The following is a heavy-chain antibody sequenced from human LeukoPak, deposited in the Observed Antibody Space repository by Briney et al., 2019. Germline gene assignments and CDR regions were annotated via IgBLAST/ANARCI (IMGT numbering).Heavy chain of an antibody. CDR3: ARGQHLKNYGMDV. V-gene: IGHV4-59*01. CDR1: GGSISSYY. J-gene: IGHJ6*02. CDR2: IYYSGNT. D-gene: IGHD6-13*01. Sequence: PSETLSLTCTVSGGSISSYYWSWIRQPPGKGLEWIGYIYYSGNTNYNPSLKSRVTISVDTSKNQFSLKLSSVTAADTAVYYCARGQHLKNYGMDVWGQGTTVTVSS.